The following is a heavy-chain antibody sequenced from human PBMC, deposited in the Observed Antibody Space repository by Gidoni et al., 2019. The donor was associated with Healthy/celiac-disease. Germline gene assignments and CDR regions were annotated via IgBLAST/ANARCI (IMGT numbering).Heavy chain of an antibody. V-gene: IGHV3-23*01. CDR3: AKAAYYDFWSGYTFDY. D-gene: IGHD3-3*01. CDR2: ISGSGGST. Sequence: EVQLLESGGGLVQPGGSLRLSCAASGFTFSSYATSWVRQAPGKGLEWVSAISGSGGSTYYADSVKGRFTISRDNSKNTLYLQMNSLRAEDTAVYYCAKAAYYDFWSGYTFDYWGQGTLVTVSS. CDR1: GFTFSSYA. J-gene: IGHJ4*02.